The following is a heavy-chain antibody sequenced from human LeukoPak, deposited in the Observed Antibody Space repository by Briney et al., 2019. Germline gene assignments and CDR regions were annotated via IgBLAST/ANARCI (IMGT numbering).Heavy chain of an antibody. Sequence: SVKVSCKTSGGTFSSYAISWVRQAPGQGLEWMGGIIPIFGTANYAQKFQGRVTITTDESTSTAYMELSSLRSEDTAVYYCARSSLRGHAFDIWGQGTMVTVSS. CDR1: GGTFSSYA. V-gene: IGHV1-69*05. CDR3: ARSSLRGHAFDI. D-gene: IGHD2-15*01. CDR2: IIPIFGTA. J-gene: IGHJ3*02.